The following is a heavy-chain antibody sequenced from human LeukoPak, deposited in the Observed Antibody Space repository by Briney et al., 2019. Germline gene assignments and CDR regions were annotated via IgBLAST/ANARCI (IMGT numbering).Heavy chain of an antibody. J-gene: IGHJ6*03. CDR3: ARSIANSYYYYMDV. CDR1: GFTVSSNY. V-gene: IGHV3-53*01. CDR2: IYSGGST. D-gene: IGHD1-7*01. Sequence: PGGSLRLSCAASGFTVSSNYMSWVRQAPGKGLEWVSVIYSGGSTYYADSVKGRFTTSRDNSKNTLYLQMNSLRAEDTAVYYCARSIANSYYYYMDVWGNGTTVTVSS.